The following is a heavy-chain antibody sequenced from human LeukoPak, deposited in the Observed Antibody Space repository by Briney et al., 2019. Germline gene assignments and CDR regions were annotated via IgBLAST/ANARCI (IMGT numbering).Heavy chain of an antibody. J-gene: IGHJ5*02. CDR1: GYSFSSYW. CDR2: IYPSDSDT. V-gene: IGHV5-51*01. D-gene: IGHD7-27*01. CDR3: ASLPPPGPA. Sequence: GESLKTSCNGSGYSFSSYWIAWVRQMPGKGLEWMGIIYPSDSDTRYSPSFQGQVTISADKSITTAYLQWSSLKASDTAMYCCASLPPPGPAWGQGTLVTVSS.